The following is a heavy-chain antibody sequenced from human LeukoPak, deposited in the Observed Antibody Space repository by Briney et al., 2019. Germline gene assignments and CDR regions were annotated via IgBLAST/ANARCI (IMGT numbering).Heavy chain of an antibody. J-gene: IGHJ4*02. D-gene: IGHD3-10*02. CDR1: GFTFSDHY. V-gene: IGHV3-11*01. CDR2: ISSSSSTI. Sequence: TGGSLRLSCAASGFTFSDHYMSWIRQAPGKGLEWVSYISSSSSTIYYADSVKGRFTISRDNAKNSLYLQMNSLRAEDTAVYYCAKDMLSYEGEYYFDYWGQGTLVTVSS. CDR3: AKDMLSYEGEYYFDY.